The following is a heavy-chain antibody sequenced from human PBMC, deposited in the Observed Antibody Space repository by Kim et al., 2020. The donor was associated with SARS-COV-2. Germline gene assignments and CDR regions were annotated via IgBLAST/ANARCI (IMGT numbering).Heavy chain of an antibody. J-gene: IGHJ6*02. CDR1: GGSISNYY. CDR2: IYYGGGT. D-gene: IGHD6-25*01. V-gene: IGHV4-59*01. Sequence: SETLSLTCTVSGGSISNYYWNWIRQPPGKGLEWIGYIYYGGGTNYNPSLKSRVTISVDTSKNQLYLNLGSVTAADTALYYCARLAYSSDFGAYGMDVWGQGTAVTVSS. CDR3: ARLAYSSDFGAYGMDV.